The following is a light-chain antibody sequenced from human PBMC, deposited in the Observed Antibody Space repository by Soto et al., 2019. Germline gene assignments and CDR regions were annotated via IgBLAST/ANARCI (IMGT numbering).Light chain of an antibody. CDR2: DAS. Sequence: NKMTQSASSLSASVGGIVTITFRASQSISSWLAWYQQKPGKAPKPLIYDASSLESGVPSRFSGSGSGTEFTLTISSLQPDDFATYYCQQYNSSRAFGQGTKVDIK. CDR1: QSISSW. J-gene: IGKJ1*01. CDR3: QQYNSSRA. V-gene: IGKV1-5*01.